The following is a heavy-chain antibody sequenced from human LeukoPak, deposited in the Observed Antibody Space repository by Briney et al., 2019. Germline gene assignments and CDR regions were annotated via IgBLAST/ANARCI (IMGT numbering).Heavy chain of an antibody. CDR1: GGSISSNTYY. J-gene: IGHJ4*02. CDR3: AGGYSSRGDFDY. CDR2: IYYTGGT. D-gene: IGHD6-13*01. Sequence: SETLSLTCSVSGGSISSNTYYWGWIRQPPGKGLECIGTIYYTGGTYYNPSLKSRVTISVDTSKNQFSLRLSSVTAADTAVYYCAGGYSSRGDFDYWGQGTLVTVSS. V-gene: IGHV4-39*01.